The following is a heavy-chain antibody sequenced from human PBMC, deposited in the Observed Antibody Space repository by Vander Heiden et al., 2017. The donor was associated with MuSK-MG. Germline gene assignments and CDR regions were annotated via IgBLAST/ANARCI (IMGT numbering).Heavy chain of an antibody. V-gene: IGHV4-61*02. CDR2: IYTSGST. CDR1: GGSISSGSYY. CDR3: ARGHSTYTA. Sequence: QVQLQESGPGLVKPSQTLSVTCTVPGGSISSGSYYWSWIRQPAGKGLEWIGRIYTSGSTNYNPSLKTRVTMSVDTSKNQISLKLSSVTAADTAVYYCARGHSTYTAWGQGTLVTVSS. D-gene: IGHD4-4*01. J-gene: IGHJ5*02.